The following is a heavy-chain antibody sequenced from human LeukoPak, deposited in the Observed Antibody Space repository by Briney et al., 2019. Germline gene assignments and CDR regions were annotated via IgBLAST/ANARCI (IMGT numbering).Heavy chain of an antibody. CDR1: GGSISNYY. CDR3: ARGDMLRL. V-gene: IGHV4-34*01. Sequence: SETLSLTCTVSGGSISNYYWSWIRQPPGKGLEWIGEINHSGSTNYNPSLKSRVTISVDTSKNQFSLKLSSVTAADTAVYYCARGDMLRLWSQGTLVTVSS. D-gene: IGHD2-8*01. CDR2: INHSGST. J-gene: IGHJ4*02.